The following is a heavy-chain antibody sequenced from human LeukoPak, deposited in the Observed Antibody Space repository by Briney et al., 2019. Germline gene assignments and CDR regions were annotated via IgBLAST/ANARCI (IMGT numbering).Heavy chain of an antibody. V-gene: IGHV3-48*01. CDR3: ARDPPSLDY. Sequence: GGSLRLSCTASGFSFSSYSMNWVRQAPGKGLEWVAYIAYTGTIHYADSVRGRFAISRDNAKSSLFLQLNSLRAEDTAVYYCARDPPSLDYWGQGTLVTVSS. CDR2: IAYTGTI. J-gene: IGHJ4*02. CDR1: GFSFSSYS.